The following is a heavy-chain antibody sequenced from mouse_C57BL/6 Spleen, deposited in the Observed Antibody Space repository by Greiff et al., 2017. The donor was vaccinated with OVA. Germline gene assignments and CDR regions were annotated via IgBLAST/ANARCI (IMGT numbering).Heavy chain of an antibody. CDR2: ISDGGSYT. V-gene: IGHV5-4*01. D-gene: IGHD2-1*01. CDR3: ARGYGNYLFDY. J-gene: IGHJ2*01. Sequence: EVQLVESGGGLVKPGGSLKLSCAASGFTFSSYAMSWVRQTPEKRLEWVATISDGGSYTYYPDNVKGRFTISRDNAKNNLYLQMSHLKSEDTAMYYCARGYGNYLFDYWGQGTTLTVSS. CDR1: GFTFSSYA.